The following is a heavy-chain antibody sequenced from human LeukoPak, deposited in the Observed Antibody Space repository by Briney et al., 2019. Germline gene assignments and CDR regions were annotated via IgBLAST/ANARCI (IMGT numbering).Heavy chain of an antibody. Sequence: GGSLRLSCAASGFTFYDYAMHWVRQAPGKGLEGVSLICGDGGSTYYGDSGKGRFTISRDNSKNSLYLQMNSLRTEDTALYYCAKGGLAYCGGDCYSDYWGQGTLVTVSS. CDR3: AKGGLAYCGGDCYSDY. CDR1: GFTFYDYA. CDR2: ICGDGGST. J-gene: IGHJ4*02. D-gene: IGHD2-21*02. V-gene: IGHV3-43*02.